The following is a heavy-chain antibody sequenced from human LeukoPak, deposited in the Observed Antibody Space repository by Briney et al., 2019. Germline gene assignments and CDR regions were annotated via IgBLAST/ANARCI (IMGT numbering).Heavy chain of an antibody. CDR1: GFTFSSYG. CDR3: AKRGVVIRVILVGFHKEAYYFDS. D-gene: IGHD3-22*01. Sequence: GGSLRPSCAASGFTFSSYGMSWVRQAPGKGLEWVAGISDSGGRTNYADSVKGRFTISRDNPKNTLYLQMNSLRAEDTAVYFCAKRGVVIRVILVGFHKEAYYFDSWGQGALVTVSS. J-gene: IGHJ4*02. CDR2: ISDSGGRT. V-gene: IGHV3-23*01.